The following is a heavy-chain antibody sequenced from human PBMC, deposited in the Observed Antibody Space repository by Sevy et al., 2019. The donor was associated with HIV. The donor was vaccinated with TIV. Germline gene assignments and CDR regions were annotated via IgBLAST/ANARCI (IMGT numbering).Heavy chain of an antibody. V-gene: IGHV3-7*01. D-gene: IGHD3-16*01. J-gene: IGHJ4*02. Sequence: GESLKISCAASGFTFSTTWMNWVRQAPGKGLEWVANIRGDGIDKHYVDSVEGRFTISRDNAKNFLFLQMNGLRVEDTAVYYCAHETFGRFESWGQGTLVTVSS. CDR3: AHETFGRFES. CDR2: IRGDGIDK. CDR1: GFTFSTTW.